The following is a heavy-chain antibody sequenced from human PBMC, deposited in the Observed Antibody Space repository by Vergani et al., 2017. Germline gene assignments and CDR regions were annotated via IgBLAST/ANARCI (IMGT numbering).Heavy chain of an antibody. D-gene: IGHD3-3*01. CDR3: AHPRRFLEWNDAFDI. J-gene: IGHJ3*02. CDR1: GFSLSTSGVG. Sequence: QITLTESGPTLVKPTQTLTLTCTFSGFSLSTSGVGVGWIRQPPGKALEWLALIYWDDDKRYSPSLKSRLTITKDTSKNQVVLTMTIMDPVDTATYYFAHPRRFLEWNDAFDIWGQGTMVTGSS. CDR2: IYWDDDK. V-gene: IGHV2-5*02.